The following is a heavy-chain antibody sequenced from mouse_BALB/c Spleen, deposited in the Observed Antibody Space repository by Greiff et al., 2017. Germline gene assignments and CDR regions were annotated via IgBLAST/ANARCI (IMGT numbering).Heavy chain of an antibody. V-gene: IGHV1S81*02. Sequence: VQLQQPGAELVKPGASVKLSCKASGYTFTSYYMYWVKQRPGQGLEWIGGINPSNGGTNFNEKFKSKATLTVDKSSSAAYMQLSSLTSEDSAVYCCTSAAYGNYVSYWYFDVWGAGTTVTVSS. CDR2: INPSNGGT. CDR1: GYTFTSYY. CDR3: TSAAYGNYVSYWYFDV. J-gene: IGHJ1*01. D-gene: IGHD2-10*02.